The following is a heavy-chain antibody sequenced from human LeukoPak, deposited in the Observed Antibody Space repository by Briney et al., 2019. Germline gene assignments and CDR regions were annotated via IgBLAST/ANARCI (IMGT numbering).Heavy chain of an antibody. CDR1: GGSISSYY. D-gene: IGHD2-2*01. J-gene: IGHJ4*02. V-gene: IGHV4-59*01. CDR2: IYYSGST. CDR3: ARGRGYQLPYYFDY. Sequence: PSETLSLTCTVSGGSISSYYWSWIRQPPGKGLEWIGYIYYSGSTNYNPSLKSRVTISVDTSKNQFSLKLSSVTVADTAVYYCARGRGYQLPYYFDYWGQGTLVTVSS.